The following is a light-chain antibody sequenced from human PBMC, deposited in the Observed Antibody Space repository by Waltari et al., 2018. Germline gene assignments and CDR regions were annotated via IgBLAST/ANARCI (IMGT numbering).Light chain of an antibody. CDR2: WAS. J-gene: IGKJ4*01. Sequence: DFVMTQSPDSLAVSLVERATINCKSSQTILSRPTNRNYLAWYQQRPGQPPKLLIYWASVRASGVPDRFSGSGSGTDFTLTISSLQPEDVAVYYCQQYITTLTFGGGTKVEIK. CDR3: QQYITTLT. CDR1: QTILSRPTNRNY. V-gene: IGKV4-1*01.